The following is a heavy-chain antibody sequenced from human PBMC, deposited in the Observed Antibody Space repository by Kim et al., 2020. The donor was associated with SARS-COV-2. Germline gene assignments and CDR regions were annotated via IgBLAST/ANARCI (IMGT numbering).Heavy chain of an antibody. D-gene: IGHD2-21*01. J-gene: IGHJ6*03. CDR1: GDSVSSDDYY. CDR3: ASIQLWAPYMDD. Sequence: SETLSLTCSVSGDSVSSDDYYWTWVRQPPGKGLEWIGCIYYRGGTYQNPALESRVFMAADTSTNQLSLQLTSVTAADTAVYFCASIQLWAPYMDDWG. CDR2: IYYRGGT. V-gene: IGHV4-30-4*01.